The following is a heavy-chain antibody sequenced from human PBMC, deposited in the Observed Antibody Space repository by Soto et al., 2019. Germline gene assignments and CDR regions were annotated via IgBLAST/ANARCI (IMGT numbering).Heavy chain of an antibody. V-gene: IGHV1-18*01. J-gene: IGHJ1*01. CDR3: ARVGVVGGSYRGHFPH. CDR1: GYTFTSYG. D-gene: IGHD1-26*01. Sequence: QVQLVQSGAEVKKPGASVKVSCKASGYTFTSYGISWVRQAPGQGLEWMGWISAYNGNTNYAQKLQGRVTMTTDTSTSKVDMELRSQRSDDTAVYYCARVGVVGGSYRGHFPHWGQGTLVTVSS. CDR2: ISAYNGNT.